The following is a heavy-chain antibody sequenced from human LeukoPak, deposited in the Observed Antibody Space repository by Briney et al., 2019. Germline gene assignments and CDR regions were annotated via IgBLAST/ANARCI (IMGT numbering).Heavy chain of an antibody. CDR1: GGTFSSYA. CDR2: IIPIFGTA. J-gene: IGHJ5*02. Sequence: SVKVSCKASGGTFSSYAISWVRQAPGQGLEWMGRIIPIFGTANYAQKFQGRVTITTDESTSTSYMELSSLRSEDTAVDYCARGFDGDGYTYNWFDPWGQGTLVTVSS. V-gene: IGHV1-69*05. CDR3: ARGFDGDGYTYNWFDP. D-gene: IGHD5-24*01.